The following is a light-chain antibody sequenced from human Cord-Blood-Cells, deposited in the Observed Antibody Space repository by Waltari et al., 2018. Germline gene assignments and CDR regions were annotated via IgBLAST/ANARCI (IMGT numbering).Light chain of an antibody. CDR1: QSISSY. V-gene: IGKV1-9*01. Sequence: DSQLTQSPSFLSASVGDRVTITCRASQSISSYLAWYQQKPGKAPKLLIYAASTFQSGVPSRFSGSGSGTEFTLTISSLQPEDFATYYCQQLNSYPRGTFGQGTKVEIK. CDR3: QQLNSYPRGT. J-gene: IGKJ1*01. CDR2: AAS.